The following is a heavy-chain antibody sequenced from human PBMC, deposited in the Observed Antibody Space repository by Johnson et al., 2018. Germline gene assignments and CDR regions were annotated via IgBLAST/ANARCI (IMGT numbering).Heavy chain of an antibody. CDR3: TKTCGGDCSYFPH. Sequence: VQLVETGGGLVQPGRSLRLSCTASGFTFGDYAMSWFRQAPGKGLEWVGFIRSKAYGGTTEYAASVKGRFTISRDDSKSIAYLQMNSLKTEDTAVYYCTKTCGGDCSYFPHWGQGTLVTVSS. J-gene: IGHJ1*01. D-gene: IGHD2-21*02. CDR1: GFTFGDYA. CDR2: IRSKAYGGTT. V-gene: IGHV3-49*03.